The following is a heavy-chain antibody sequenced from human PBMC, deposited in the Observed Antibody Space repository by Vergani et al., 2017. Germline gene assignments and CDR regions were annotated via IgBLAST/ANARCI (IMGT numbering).Heavy chain of an antibody. V-gene: IGHV3-48*04. Sequence: EVQLVESGGGLVQPGGSLRLSCAASGFFFSSYTMNWVRQAPGKGLEWISSINTNSRTTYYADSVKGRFTISRDNDNNSLFLQMSSLKGEDTAVYYCARDDYGGYSDYWGQGILVTVSS. J-gene: IGHJ4*02. CDR2: INTNSRTT. D-gene: IGHD4-23*01. CDR3: ARDDYGGYSDY. CDR1: GFFFSSYT.